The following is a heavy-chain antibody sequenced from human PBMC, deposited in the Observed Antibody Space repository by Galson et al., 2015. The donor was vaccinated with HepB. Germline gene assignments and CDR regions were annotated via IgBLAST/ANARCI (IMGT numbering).Heavy chain of an antibody. CDR1: GFTVSSNY. D-gene: IGHD2-21*02. V-gene: IGHV3-53*01. J-gene: IGHJ4*02. CDR3: ARDRTGGGDYDY. Sequence: SLRLSCAASGFTVSSNYMSWVRQAPGKGLEWVSIIYSGGSTYYTDSVKGQFTISRDNSKNTLYLQMNSLRAEDTALYYCARDRTGGGDYDYWGQGTLVTVSS. CDR2: IYSGGST.